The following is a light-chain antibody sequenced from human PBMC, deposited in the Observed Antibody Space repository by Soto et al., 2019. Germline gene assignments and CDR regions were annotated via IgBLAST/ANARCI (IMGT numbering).Light chain of an antibody. Sequence: EIVLTQSPGTLSLSPGEIATLSFSASQSVSSSYLAWYQQKPGQAPRLLIYGASSRPTGIPDRFSGSGSGTDFTLTISRLEPEDFAVYYCQQYGSSPLTFGGGTKVDIK. CDR2: GAS. CDR1: QSVSSSY. CDR3: QQYGSSPLT. V-gene: IGKV3-20*01. J-gene: IGKJ4*01.